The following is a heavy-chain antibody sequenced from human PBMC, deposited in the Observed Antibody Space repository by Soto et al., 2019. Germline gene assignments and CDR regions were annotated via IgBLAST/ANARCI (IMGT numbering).Heavy chain of an antibody. CDR2: INHSGST. D-gene: IGHD3-16*02. CDR1: GGSFSCYY. J-gene: IGHJ3*02. V-gene: IGHV4-34*01. Sequence: PSETLSLTCAVYGGSFSCYYWSWIRQPPGKGLEWIGEINHSGSTNYNPSLKSRVTISVDTSKNQFSLKLSPVTAADTAVYYCAREIKAYVWGSYRYGEDAFDIWGQGTMVTVSS. CDR3: AREIKAYVWGSYRYGEDAFDI.